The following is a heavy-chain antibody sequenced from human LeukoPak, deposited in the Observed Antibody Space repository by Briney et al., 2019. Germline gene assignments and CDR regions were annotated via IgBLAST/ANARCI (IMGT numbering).Heavy chain of an antibody. J-gene: IGHJ4*02. CDR2: IKPKTGGT. D-gene: IGHD6-19*01. V-gene: IGHV1-2*02. CDR3: ARSSGRAREDS. CDR1: GYTFTGYY. Sequence: ASVKVSCKASGYTFTGYYMHWVRQAPGQGLEWMGWIKPKTGGTHCAQKFEGRVTMTRDTSIGTAYMELSSLRSDDTAVYYCARSSGRAREDSWGQGALITVSS.